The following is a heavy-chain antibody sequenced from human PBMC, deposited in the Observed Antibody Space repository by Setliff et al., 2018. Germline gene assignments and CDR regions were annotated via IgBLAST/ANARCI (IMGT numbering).Heavy chain of an antibody. J-gene: IGHJ3*02. V-gene: IGHV4-34*01. Sequence: PSETLSLPCAVYGGSFSGYYWSWIRQPPGKGLEWIGEINHSGSTNYNPSLKSRVTISVDTSKNQFSLKLSSVTAADTAVYYCTRGPDGYTYQGSFDIWGQGTMVTVSS. CDR2: INHSGST. D-gene: IGHD5-12*01. CDR1: GGSFSGYY. CDR3: TRGPDGYTYQGSFDI.